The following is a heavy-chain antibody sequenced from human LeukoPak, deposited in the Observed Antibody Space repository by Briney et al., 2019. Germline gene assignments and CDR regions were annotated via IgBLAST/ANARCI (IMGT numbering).Heavy chain of an antibody. D-gene: IGHD3-16*01. CDR3: ARVGRLRDFDY. V-gene: IGHV4-34*01. CDR2: INHSGST. J-gene: IGHJ4*02. Sequence: SVTLSLTCAVYGGSFSGYYWSWIRQPPGKGLEWIGEINHSGSTNYNPSLKSRVTISVDTSKNQFSLKLSSVTAADTAVYYCARVGRLRDFDYWGQGTLVTVSS. CDR1: GGSFSGYY.